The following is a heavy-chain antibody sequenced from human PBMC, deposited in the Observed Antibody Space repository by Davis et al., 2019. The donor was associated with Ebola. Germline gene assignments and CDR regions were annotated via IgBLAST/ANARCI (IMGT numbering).Heavy chain of an antibody. CDR1: GMTFTSYG. V-gene: IGHV3-30*18. CDR3: AKGREIVVVVAATGLDY. D-gene: IGHD2-15*01. CDR2: ISSDGRQR. Sequence: GESLKISCVVSGMTFTSYGMHWVRQAPGKGLEWVAVISSDGRQRYYADSVKGRLTISRDNSQGTLYLQMDSLRVEDTAVYYCAKGREIVVVVAATGLDYWGQGTLVTVS. J-gene: IGHJ4*02.